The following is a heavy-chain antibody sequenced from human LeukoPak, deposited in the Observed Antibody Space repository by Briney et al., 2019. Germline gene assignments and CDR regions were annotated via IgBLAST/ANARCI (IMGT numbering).Heavy chain of an antibody. CDR2: ISSSSSTI. Sequence: GGSLRLSCAASGFTFSSYSMNWVRQAPGKGLEWVSYISSSSSTIYYADSVKGRFTISRDNAKNSLYLQMNSLRAEDTAVYYCARVSLRGTASGAFDIWGQGTMVTVSS. CDR3: ARVSLRGTASGAFDI. D-gene: IGHD1-26*01. CDR1: GFTFSSYS. J-gene: IGHJ3*02. V-gene: IGHV3-48*01.